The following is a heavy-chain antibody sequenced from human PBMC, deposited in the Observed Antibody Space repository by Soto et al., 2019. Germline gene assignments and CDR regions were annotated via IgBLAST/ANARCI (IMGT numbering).Heavy chain of an antibody. D-gene: IGHD3-22*01. CDR2: IYYSGST. Sequence: SETLSLTCTVSGGSISSGGYYWSWIRQHPGKGLEWIGYIYYSGSTYYNPSLKSRVTISVDTSKNQFSLKLSSVTAADTAVYYCALTYYYDSSGYPSGYYYGMDVWGQGNTVTFSS. CDR3: ALTYYYDSSGYPSGYYYGMDV. CDR1: GGSISSGGYY. V-gene: IGHV4-31*03. J-gene: IGHJ6*02.